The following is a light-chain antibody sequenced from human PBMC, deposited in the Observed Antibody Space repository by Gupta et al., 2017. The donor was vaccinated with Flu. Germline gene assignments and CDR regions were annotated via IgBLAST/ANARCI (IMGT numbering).Light chain of an antibody. CDR3: RRSKGWAWT. Sequence: DAVMTQSPLSLPVTLGQPASISCRSSESLVYSDGDSYVRWFHQRPGQSPRRLIYKASNRDSGVPDRISGSGSGTDFTLTISRLEAEDVGVYYFRRSKGWAWTFGQGTKVEI. J-gene: IGKJ1*01. CDR2: KAS. V-gene: IGKV2-30*01. CDR1: ESLVYSDGDSY.